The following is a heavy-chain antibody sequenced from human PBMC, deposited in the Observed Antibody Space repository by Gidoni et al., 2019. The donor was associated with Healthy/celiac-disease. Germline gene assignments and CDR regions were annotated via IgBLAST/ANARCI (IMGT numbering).Heavy chain of an antibody. D-gene: IGHD3-22*01. CDR2: ISYDGSNK. CDR1: GFTFSSSA. J-gene: IGHJ4*02. CDR3: ARALYDSSGYYDDGFDY. V-gene: IGHV3-30-3*01. Sequence: QVQLVESGGGVVQPGRSLRLSCAASGFTFSSSAMHWVRQAPGKGLEWVAVISYDGSNKYYADSVKGRFTISRDNSKNTLYLQMNSLRAEDTAVYYCARALYDSSGYYDDGFDYWGQGTLVTVSS.